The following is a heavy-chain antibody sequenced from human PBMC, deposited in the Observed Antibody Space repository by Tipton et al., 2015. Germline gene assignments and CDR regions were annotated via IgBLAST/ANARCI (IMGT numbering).Heavy chain of an antibody. CDR3: ARARGRHGGLFDS. J-gene: IGHJ4*02. CDR1: GGSVSSGSYY. D-gene: IGHD4-23*01. CDR2: ISFSDTT. V-gene: IGHV4-61*01. Sequence: LRLSCTVSGGSVSSGSYYWSWIRQPPGKGLEWIGYISFSDTTHYNPSLKSRITISLNTSKNQFSRKMSSVTAADTAVYYCARARGRHGGLFDSWGQGILVTVSS.